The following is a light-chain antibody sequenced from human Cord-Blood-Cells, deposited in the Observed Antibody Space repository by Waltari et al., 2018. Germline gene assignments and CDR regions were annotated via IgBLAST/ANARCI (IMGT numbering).Light chain of an antibody. J-gene: IGLJ3*02. CDR2: EVS. V-gene: IGLV2-14*01. Sequence: QSALTQPASVSGSPGQSITISCTGTSSDVGGYNYVSWYQQHPGKAPKLMIYEVSNRPSGVSNRFSGSKSGNTASQTISELQAEDEADYYCSSYTSSSTWVFGGGTKLTVL. CDR1: SSDVGGYNY. CDR3: SSYTSSSTWV.